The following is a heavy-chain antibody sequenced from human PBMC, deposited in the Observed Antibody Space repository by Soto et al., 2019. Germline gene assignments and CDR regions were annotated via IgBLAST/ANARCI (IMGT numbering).Heavy chain of an antibody. CDR2: IKPDGSDK. V-gene: IGHV3-7*03. J-gene: IGHJ4*02. CDR3: ASGGWETPI. Sequence: EVQLVESVGGLVQPGGSLRLSCAASGFSFSTYWMRWVRQAPGKGLEWVATIKPDGSDKYYVDSVKGRFTISRDNAKKSLLLQMNSLAAEDTAVYYCASGGWETPIWGQGTLVTVSS. D-gene: IGHD1-26*01. CDR1: GFSFSTYW.